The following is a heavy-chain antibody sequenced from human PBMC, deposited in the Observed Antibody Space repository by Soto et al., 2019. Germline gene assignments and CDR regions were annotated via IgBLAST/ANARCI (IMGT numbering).Heavy chain of an antibody. CDR2: INHSGST. CDR1: GGSFSGYY. Sequence: SETLSLTCAVYGGSFSGYYWSWIRQPPGKGLEWIGEINHSGSTNYNPSLKSRVTISVDTSKNQFSLKLSSVTAADTTVYYCARGYYDSSGSLDYWGQGTLVTVSS. CDR3: ARGYYDSSGSLDY. D-gene: IGHD3-22*01. V-gene: IGHV4-34*01. J-gene: IGHJ4*02.